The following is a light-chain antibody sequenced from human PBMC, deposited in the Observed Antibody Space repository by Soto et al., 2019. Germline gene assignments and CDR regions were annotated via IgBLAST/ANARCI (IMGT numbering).Light chain of an antibody. J-gene: IGKJ4*01. V-gene: IGKV3-20*01. CDR1: QSVSSSY. Sequence: EIVLTQSPGTLPLSPGQRATLSCRASQSVSSSYLAWYQQKPGQAPRLLISGASRRATGIPDRFSGSGCGTDFTITMSRLEPEDFAVYYFQQYGSSPLTFGGGTKGEIK. CDR3: QQYGSSPLT. CDR2: GAS.